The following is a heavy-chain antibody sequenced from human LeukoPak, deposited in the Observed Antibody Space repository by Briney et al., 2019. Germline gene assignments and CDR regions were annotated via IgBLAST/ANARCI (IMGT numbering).Heavy chain of an antibody. CDR3: ARVIYPLSWAMVRGVIDGYYYMDV. J-gene: IGHJ6*03. V-gene: IGHV3-48*03. CDR1: GFTFSGYE. CDR2: ISTSGVTI. D-gene: IGHD3-10*01. Sequence: QPGGSLRLSCAASGFTFSGYEMNWVRQAPGKGLEWVSHISTSGVTIHYSDSVKGRFTISRDNAKSSLYLQMNSLRAEDTAVYYCARVIYPLSWAMVRGVIDGYYYMDVWGKGTTVTVSS.